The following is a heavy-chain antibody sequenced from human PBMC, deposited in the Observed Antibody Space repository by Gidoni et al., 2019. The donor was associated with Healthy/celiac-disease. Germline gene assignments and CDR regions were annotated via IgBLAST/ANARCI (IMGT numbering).Heavy chain of an antibody. CDR3: AKDRARGVTYFDY. CDR2: ISGSGGSK. V-gene: IGHV3-23*01. Sequence: EVQLLKSGGGLVQPGGSLRLSCEASGFTFGSYAMSWVRQAPGKGMEWGSVISGSGGSKYYAEYVKGRFTIHRENDKNTLYLQMNSLRAEDTAVYYWAKDRARGVTYFDYWGQGTLVTVSS. J-gene: IGHJ4*02. CDR1: GFTFGSYA. D-gene: IGHD2-21*02.